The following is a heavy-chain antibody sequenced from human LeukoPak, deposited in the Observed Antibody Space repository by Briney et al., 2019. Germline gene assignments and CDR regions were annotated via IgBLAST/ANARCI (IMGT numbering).Heavy chain of an antibody. CDR2: IKQDGNEK. J-gene: IGHJ4*02. Sequence: PGGSLRLSCAASGFIFGTYWMNWVRQAPGKGLEWVANIKQDGNEKYYVDPVKGRFTISRDNAKNSLYLQMNSLRAEDTAVYYCARGGTIVPDYWGQGTLVTVSS. V-gene: IGHV3-7*01. CDR3: ARGGTIVPDY. D-gene: IGHD2-2*01. CDR1: GFIFGTYW.